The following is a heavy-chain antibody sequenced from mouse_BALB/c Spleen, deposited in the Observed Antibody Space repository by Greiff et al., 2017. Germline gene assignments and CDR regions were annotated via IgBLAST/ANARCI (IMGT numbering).Heavy chain of an antibody. CDR2: INPSTGYT. CDR1: GYTFTSYW. J-gene: IGHJ2*01. CDR3: ARNGYDLDY. D-gene: IGHD2-2*01. Sequence: VKLMESGAELAKPGASVKMSCKASGYTFTSYWMHWVKQRPGQGLEWIGYINPSTGYTEYNQKFKDKATLTADKSSSTAYMQLSSLTSEDSAVYYCARNGYDLDYWGQGTTLTVSS. V-gene: IGHV1-7*01.